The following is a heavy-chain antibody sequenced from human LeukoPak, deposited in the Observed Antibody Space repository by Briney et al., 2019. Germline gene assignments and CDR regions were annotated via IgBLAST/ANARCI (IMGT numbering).Heavy chain of an antibody. J-gene: IGHJ6*03. D-gene: IGHD6-6*01. CDR3: ARDWGVSARPGYMDV. CDR2: IYTSGST. V-gene: IGHV4-61*02. CDR1: GGSISSGSYY. Sequence: PSETLSLTCTVSGGSISSGSYYWSWIRQPAGKGLGWIGRIYTSGSTNYNPSLKSRVTISVDTSKNQFSLRLSSVTAADTAVYYCARDWGVSARPGYMDVWGKGTTVTVSS.